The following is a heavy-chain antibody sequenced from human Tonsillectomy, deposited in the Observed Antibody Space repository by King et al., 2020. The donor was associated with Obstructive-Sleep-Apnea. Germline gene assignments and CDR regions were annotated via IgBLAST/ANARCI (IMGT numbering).Heavy chain of an antibody. Sequence: VPLQESGPGLVKPSGTLSLTCAVSGGSISSINWWSWVRQPPGKGLEWIGEIYHDESTNYNPSLESRVTISVDKSKNQFSLRLTSVTAADTAVYYCARTYDTSGYFDWWGQGTLVTVSS. CDR1: GGSISSINW. J-gene: IGHJ5*01. V-gene: IGHV4-4*02. D-gene: IGHD3-22*01. CDR3: ARTYDTSGYFDW. CDR2: IYHDEST.